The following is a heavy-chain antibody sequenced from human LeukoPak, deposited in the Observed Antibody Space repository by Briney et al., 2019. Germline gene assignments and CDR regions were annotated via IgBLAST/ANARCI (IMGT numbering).Heavy chain of an antibody. D-gene: IGHD3-22*01. CDR3: AHSPLEAGYDTSGKGFDY. J-gene: IGHJ4*02. V-gene: IGHV2-5*02. Sequence: SGPTLVKPTQTLTLTCTFSGLSLSTSGVGVCWIRQPPGKALEWLALIYWDDDKRYSPSLKSRLTITKDTSKNQVVLTMTNMDPVDTATYYCAHSPLEAGYDTSGKGFDYWGQGTLVTVSS. CDR2: IYWDDDK. CDR1: GLSLSTSGVG.